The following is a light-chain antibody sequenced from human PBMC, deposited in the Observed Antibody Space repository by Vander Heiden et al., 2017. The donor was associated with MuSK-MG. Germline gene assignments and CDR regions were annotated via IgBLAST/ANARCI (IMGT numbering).Light chain of an antibody. CDR1: QDIKNY. CDR3: QDNNCAPSDT. CDR2: GAS. Sequence: DVQMTQSPSSLSASVGGRVTITCRASQDIKNYLAWYQQKPGKGPKLLIYGASTLQSGVPSRFSGSGYGTDFTLTISGRQPEDVATYYCQDNNCAPSDTFGPGTKVDIK. J-gene: IGKJ3*01. V-gene: IGKV1-27*01.